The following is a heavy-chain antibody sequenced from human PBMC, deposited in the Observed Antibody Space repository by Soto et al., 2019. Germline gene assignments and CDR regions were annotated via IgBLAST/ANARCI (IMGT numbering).Heavy chain of an antibody. D-gene: IGHD6-19*01. CDR2: ISADGGST. CDR1: GYTFTTYY. CDR3: ARDYGNGWSPDAFDI. Sequence: ASVKVSCKASGYTFTTYYMHLVRHSPGQGLEWMGIISADGGSTSYAQKFQGRVTMTRDTSTSTAYMELRSLRSDDTAVYYFARDYGNGWSPDAFDIWGKGTMVTVSS. J-gene: IGHJ3*02. V-gene: IGHV1-46*01.